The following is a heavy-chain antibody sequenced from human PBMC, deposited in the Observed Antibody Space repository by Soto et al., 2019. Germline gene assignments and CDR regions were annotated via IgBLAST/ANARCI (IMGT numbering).Heavy chain of an antibody. CDR2: IYYSGST. CDR1: GGSIISSSYY. CDR3: ARQSYYYGSGPY. V-gene: IGHV4-39*01. Sequence: SETLSLTCTVSGGSIISSSYYFCCIRQPPGKGLEWIGSIYYSGSTYYNPSLKSRVTISVDTSKNQFSLKLSSVTAADTAVYYCARQSYYYGSGPYWGQGTLVTVSS. D-gene: IGHD3-10*01. J-gene: IGHJ4*02.